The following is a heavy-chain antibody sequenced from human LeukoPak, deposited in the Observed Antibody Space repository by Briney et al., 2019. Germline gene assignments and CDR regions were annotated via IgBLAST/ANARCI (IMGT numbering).Heavy chain of an antibody. CDR3: AKIGRRYDFWTGYYEEEVDYMDV. V-gene: IGHV3-23*01. CDR1: GFTFSNYG. J-gene: IGHJ6*03. Sequence: GGSLRLSCAASGFTFSNYGMSWVRQAPGKGLEWVSGISDSGGSTKHAVSVKGRFTISRDNSKDTLYLQMNSLRAEDTAVYYCAKIGRRYDFWTGYYEEEVDYMDVWGKGTTVTVSS. CDR2: ISDSGGST. D-gene: IGHD3-3*01.